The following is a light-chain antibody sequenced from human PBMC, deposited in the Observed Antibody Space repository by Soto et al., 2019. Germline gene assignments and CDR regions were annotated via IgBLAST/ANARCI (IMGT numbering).Light chain of an antibody. V-gene: IGKV3-20*01. Sequence: EIVLTQSPGTLSLSPGERATLSCRASQSVSSSYLAWYQQKPGQAPRLLIYGESSRATGIPDRFSGSGSGTDFTLTISRLEPEDFAVYYCQQYGSPPPYTFGQGTKLQIK. CDR1: QSVSSSY. CDR2: GES. CDR3: QQYGSPPPYT. J-gene: IGKJ2*01.